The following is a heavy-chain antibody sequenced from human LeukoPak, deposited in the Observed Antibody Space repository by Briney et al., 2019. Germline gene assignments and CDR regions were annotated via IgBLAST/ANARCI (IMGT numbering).Heavy chain of an antibody. CDR3: ARVDRGPVDY. J-gene: IGHJ4*02. V-gene: IGHV4-39*07. CDR1: GGSISSSSYY. CDR2: IYYSGST. Sequence: SSETLSLTCTVSGGSISSSSYYWGWIRQPPGKGLEWIGSIYYSGSTYYNPSLKSRVTISVDTSKNQFSLKLSSVTAADTAVYYCARVDRGPVDYWGQGTLVTVSS.